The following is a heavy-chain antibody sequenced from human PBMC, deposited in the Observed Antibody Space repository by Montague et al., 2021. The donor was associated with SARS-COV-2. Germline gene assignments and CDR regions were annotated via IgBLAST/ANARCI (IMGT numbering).Heavy chain of an antibody. Sequence: SLRLSCAASSFTFNNYAMHWVRQAPGKGLEWVAFLSYDGSNTSYADSLKGRFTISRDNSKNTLYLQINSLRLEDTAVYYCARDHSQFSSGKYRLDYWGQGTLVTVSS. CDR3: ARDHSQFSSGKYRLDY. CDR1: SFTFNNYA. D-gene: IGHD1-26*01. V-gene: IGHV3-30*04. CDR2: LSYDGSNT. J-gene: IGHJ4*02.